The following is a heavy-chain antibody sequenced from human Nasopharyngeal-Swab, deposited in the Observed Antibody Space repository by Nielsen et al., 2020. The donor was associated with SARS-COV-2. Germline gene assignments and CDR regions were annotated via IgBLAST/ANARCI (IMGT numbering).Heavy chain of an antibody. CDR2: IYYSGST. CDR3: ASPELDSSGYYIGY. CDR1: GGSISSSSYY. D-gene: IGHD3-22*01. V-gene: IGHV4-61*05. Sequence: SETLSLTCTVSGGSISSSSYYWGWIRQPPGKGLEWIGYIYYSGSTNYNPSLKSRVTISVDTSKNQFSLKLSSVTAADTAVYYCASPELDSSGYYIGYWGQGTLVTVSS. J-gene: IGHJ4*02.